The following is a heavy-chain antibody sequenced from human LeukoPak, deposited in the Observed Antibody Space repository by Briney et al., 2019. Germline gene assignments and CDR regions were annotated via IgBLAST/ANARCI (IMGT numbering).Heavy chain of an antibody. Sequence: PGGSLRLSCAASGFTFSSYGMHWVRQAPGKGLEWVAVIWYDGSNKYHADSVKGRFTISRDNSKNTLYLQMNSLRAEDTAVYYCARSQAPEDYYYGMDVWGQGTTVTVSS. CDR2: IWYDGSNK. CDR1: GFTFSSYG. J-gene: IGHJ6*02. CDR3: ARSQAPEDYYYGMDV. V-gene: IGHV3-33*01.